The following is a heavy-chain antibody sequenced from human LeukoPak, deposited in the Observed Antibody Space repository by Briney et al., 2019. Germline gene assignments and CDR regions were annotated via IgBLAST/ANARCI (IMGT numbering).Heavy chain of an antibody. J-gene: IGHJ3*02. D-gene: IGHD3-22*01. CDR1: GFTFSSYS. CDR3: ARDYYDSSGHLDI. V-gene: IGHV3-21*01. CDR2: ISSSSSYI. Sequence: GGSLRLSCAASGFTFSSYSMNWVRQAPGKGLEWVSSISSSSSYIYYADSVKGRFTISRDNAKNSLYLQMNSLRAEGTAVYYCARDYYDSSGHLDIWGQGTMVTVSS.